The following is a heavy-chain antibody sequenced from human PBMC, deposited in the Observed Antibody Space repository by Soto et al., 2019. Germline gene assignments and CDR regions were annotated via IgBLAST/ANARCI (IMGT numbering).Heavy chain of an antibody. Sequence: GGSLRLSCAASGFTFSSYWMHWVRQAPGKGLVWVSRINSDGSSTSYADSVKGRFTISRDNAKNTLYLQMNSLRAEDTAVYYCARDPHDSSGYYRLFDYWGQGTLVTVSS. J-gene: IGHJ4*02. CDR2: INSDGSST. D-gene: IGHD3-22*01. CDR3: ARDPHDSSGYYRLFDY. CDR1: GFTFSSYW. V-gene: IGHV3-74*01.